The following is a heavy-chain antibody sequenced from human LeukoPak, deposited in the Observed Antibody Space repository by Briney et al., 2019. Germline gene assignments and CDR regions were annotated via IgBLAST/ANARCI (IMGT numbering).Heavy chain of an antibody. J-gene: IGHJ4*02. V-gene: IGHV4-59*01. CDR2: IYYSGST. Sequence: SETLSLTCTVSGGSISSYYWSWIRQPPGKGLEWIGYIYYSGSTNYNPSLKSRVTISVDTSKNQFSLKLSSVTAADTAVYYCARREYYRDGNGYDYWGQGTLVTVSS. CDR3: ARREYYRDGNGYDY. CDR1: GGSISSYY. D-gene: IGHD5-24*01.